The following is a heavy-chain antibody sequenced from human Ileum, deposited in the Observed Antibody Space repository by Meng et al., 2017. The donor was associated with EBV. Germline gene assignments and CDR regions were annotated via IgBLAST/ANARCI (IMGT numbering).Heavy chain of an antibody. Sequence: QVQLQESCPGLVKSSRXLSFTCAVSGCSISSDYWWSWVRQYPGTGLEWVGEILHTVSTNYNPSLGSRVTMSVVKSKNQFSLKVTSVTVADTAVYYCARDPRSGWQYSFDHWGLGTLVNVSS. J-gene: IGHJ4*02. CDR3: ARDPRSGWQYSFDH. D-gene: IGHD6-19*01. CDR2: ILHTVST. CDR1: GCSISSDYW. V-gene: IGHV4-4*02.